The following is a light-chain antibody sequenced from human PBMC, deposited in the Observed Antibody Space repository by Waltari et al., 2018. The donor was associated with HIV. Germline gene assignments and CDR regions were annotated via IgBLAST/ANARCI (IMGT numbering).Light chain of an antibody. CDR2: RDD. J-gene: IGLJ3*02. CDR3: SAWDDNLSSLV. V-gene: IGLV1-47*01. Sequence: QSVLTQPPSVSGAPGQRVTMPCSGSASNIARTYVYWYQQFPGAAPKLLIFRDDQRHSGVPDRFSGSKSGTSASLAISGLQADDEADYYCSAWDDNLSSLVLGGGTSLTVL. CDR1: ASNIARTY.